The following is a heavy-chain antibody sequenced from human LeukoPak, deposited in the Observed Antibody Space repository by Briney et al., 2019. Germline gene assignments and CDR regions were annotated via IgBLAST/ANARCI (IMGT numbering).Heavy chain of an antibody. J-gene: IGHJ4*02. CDR2: INHSGST. V-gene: IGHV4-34*01. CDR3: ATLGEYYDSSGYYYN. Sequence: XXGXINHSGSTYYNPSLKSRVTISVDSSKNQFSLKLTSVTAADTAVYYCATLGEYYDSSGYYYNWGQGTLVTVSS. D-gene: IGHD3-22*01.